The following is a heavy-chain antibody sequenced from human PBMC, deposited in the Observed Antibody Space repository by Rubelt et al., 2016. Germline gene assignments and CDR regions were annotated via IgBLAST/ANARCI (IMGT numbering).Heavy chain of an antibody. D-gene: IGHD3-3*01. Sequence: QVQLVQSGAEVKKPGASVKVSCKASGYTFTGYYMHWVRQAPGQGLEWMGWINPNSGCTNYALSFQGSVTMTRGTSISTAYMELSSLRSEGTAVCCCASAFGVVAYYMDVWGKGTTVTVSS. V-gene: IGHV1-2*02. CDR2: INPNSGCT. CDR3: ASAFGVVAYYMDV. CDR1: GYTFTGYY. J-gene: IGHJ6*03.